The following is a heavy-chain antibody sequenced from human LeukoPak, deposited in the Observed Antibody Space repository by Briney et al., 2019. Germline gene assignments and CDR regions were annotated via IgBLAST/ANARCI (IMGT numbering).Heavy chain of an antibody. CDR1: GFTFSSYG. D-gene: IGHD5-18*01. J-gene: IGHJ4*02. CDR2: ISYDGSNK. V-gene: IGHV3-30*18. CDR3: AKGPMQLWLQAYFDY. Sequence: QSGGSLRLSCAASGFTFSSYGMHWVRQAPGKGLEWVAVISYDGSNKYYADSVKGRFTISRDNSKNTLYLQMNSLRAEDTAVYYCAKGPMQLWLQAYFDYWGQGTLVTVSS.